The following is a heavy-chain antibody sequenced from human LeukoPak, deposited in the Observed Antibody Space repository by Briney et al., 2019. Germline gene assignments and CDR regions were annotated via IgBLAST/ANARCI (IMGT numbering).Heavy chain of an antibody. Sequence: SETLSLTCTVSGGSVSSTTYHWSWIRQPPGKGLEWIASINYSGSTYYNPSLKSRVTISVDTSENQFSLKLSSVTAADTAVYYCARYVVYGSGKYYFDYWGQGTLVTVSS. D-gene: IGHD3-10*01. J-gene: IGHJ4*02. CDR3: ARYVVYGSGKYYFDY. V-gene: IGHV4-39*01. CDR2: INYSGST. CDR1: GGSVSSTTYH.